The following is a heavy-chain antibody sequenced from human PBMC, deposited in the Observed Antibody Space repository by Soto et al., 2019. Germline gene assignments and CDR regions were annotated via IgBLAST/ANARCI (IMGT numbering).Heavy chain of an antibody. CDR2: IYTSGST. CDR1: GGSISSYY. V-gene: IGHV4-4*07. J-gene: IGHJ5*02. CDR3: ARGGGDYSNYDNWFDP. D-gene: IGHD4-4*01. Sequence: SETLSLTCTVSGGSISSYYWSWIRQPAGKGLEWIGRIYTSGSTNYNPSLKSRVTMSVDTSKNQFYLKLSSVTAADTAVYYCARGGGDYSNYDNWFDPWGQGTRVTVSS.